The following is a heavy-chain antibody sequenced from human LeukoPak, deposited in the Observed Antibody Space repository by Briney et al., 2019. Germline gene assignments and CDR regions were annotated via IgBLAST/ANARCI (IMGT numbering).Heavy chain of an antibody. Sequence: GGSLRLFCEASGFTFNSYVMHWVRQAPGKGLEYVSGINVNGGRTYYADSVKGRFTVSRDNSKNTLYLQMGNLRVDDMAVYFCARATSMIVVAPDYWGQGAPVTISS. CDR1: GFTFNSYV. CDR2: INVNGGRT. D-gene: IGHD3-22*01. CDR3: ARATSMIVVAPDY. V-gene: IGHV3-64*02. J-gene: IGHJ4*02.